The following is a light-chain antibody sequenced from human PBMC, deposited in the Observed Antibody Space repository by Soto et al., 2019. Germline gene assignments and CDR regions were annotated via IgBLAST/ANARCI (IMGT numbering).Light chain of an antibody. CDR1: QNINNW. CDR3: QQYDGN. Sequence: DIQLTQSPSTLSASVGDRATLTCRASQNINNWLAWYQQKPGKAPKVLIYDASSLESGVPSRFSGSGSGTEFTLTISSLQPDDFATYYCQQYDGNFGPGTKVDIK. CDR2: DAS. J-gene: IGKJ3*01. V-gene: IGKV1-5*01.